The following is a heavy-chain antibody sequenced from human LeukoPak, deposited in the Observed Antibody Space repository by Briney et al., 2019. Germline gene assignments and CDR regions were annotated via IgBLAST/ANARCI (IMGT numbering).Heavy chain of an antibody. Sequence: GGSLRLSCAASGFTFSSYGMHWVRQAPGKGLEWVAFIRYDGSNKYYADSVKGRFTTSRDNSKNTLYLQMNSLRAEDTAVYYCATLSTSQYYFDYWGQGTLVTVSS. J-gene: IGHJ4*02. CDR2: IRYDGSNK. V-gene: IGHV3-30*02. CDR3: ATLSTSQYYFDY. CDR1: GFTFSSYG. D-gene: IGHD2-2*01.